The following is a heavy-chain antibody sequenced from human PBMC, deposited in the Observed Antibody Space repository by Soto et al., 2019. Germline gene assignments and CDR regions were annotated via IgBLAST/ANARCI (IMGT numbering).Heavy chain of an antibody. CDR2: ISYDGSNK. CDR1: GFTFRAYG. CDR3: AKDVYYYFWSGYWADYYYMDV. D-gene: IGHD3-3*01. V-gene: IGHV3-30*18. Sequence: GGSLRLSYAASGFTFRAYGMHWVRQATGKGLEWVAVISYDGSNKYYADSVKGRFTISRYNSKNTLYLKMNSLRAEDTAVYYCAKDVYYYFWSGYWADYYYMDVWGKGTTVTVSS. J-gene: IGHJ6*03.